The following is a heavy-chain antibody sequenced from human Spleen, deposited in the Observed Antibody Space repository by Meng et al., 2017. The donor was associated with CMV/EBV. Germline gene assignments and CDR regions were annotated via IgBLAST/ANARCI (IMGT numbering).Heavy chain of an antibody. CDR1: GGSFSGYY. CDR3: AKGRGLTTTYYFDY. CDR2: INHSGSS. V-gene: IGHV4-34*01. D-gene: IGHD1-1*01. J-gene: IGHJ4*02. Sequence: AVSGGSFSGYYWNWIRQPPGKGLEWIGEINHSGSSNYNPSLKSRVTISVDTSQSQFSLNLRPVTAADTAVYYCAKGRGLTTTYYFDYWGQGTLVTVSS.